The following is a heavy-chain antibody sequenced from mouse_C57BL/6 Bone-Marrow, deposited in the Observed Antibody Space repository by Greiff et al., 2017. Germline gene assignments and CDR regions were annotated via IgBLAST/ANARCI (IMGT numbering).Heavy chain of an antibody. D-gene: IGHD2-1*01. CDR3: ARWSINYPAWFAY. J-gene: IGHJ3*01. CDR2: IHPNSGST. V-gene: IGHV1-64*01. CDR1: GYTFTSYW. Sequence: QVQLQQPGAELVKPGASVKLSCKASGYTFTSYWMHWVKQRPGQGLEWIGMIHPNSGSTNYNEKFKSKATLTVDKSSSTAYMQLSSLTSEDSAVYYCARWSINYPAWFAYWGQGTLVTVSA.